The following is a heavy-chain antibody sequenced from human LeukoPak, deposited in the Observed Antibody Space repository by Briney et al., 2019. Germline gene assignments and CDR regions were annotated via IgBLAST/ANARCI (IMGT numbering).Heavy chain of an antibody. D-gene: IGHD3-10*01. CDR3: ARDKINYYGSGSYKSYYYYMDV. Sequence: SETLSLTCTVSGGSISSSSYYWGWIRQPPGKGLEWIGYIYYSGSTNYNPSLKSRVTISVDTSKNQFSLKLSSVTAADTAVYYCARDKINYYGSGSYKSYYYYMDVWGKGTTVTVSS. V-gene: IGHV4-61*01. CDR1: GGSISSSSYY. CDR2: IYYSGST. J-gene: IGHJ6*03.